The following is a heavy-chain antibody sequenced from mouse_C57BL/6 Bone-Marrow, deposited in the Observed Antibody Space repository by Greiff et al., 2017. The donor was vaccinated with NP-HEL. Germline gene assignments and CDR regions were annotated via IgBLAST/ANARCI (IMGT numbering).Heavy chain of an antibody. CDR3: TRRGYYYGSPYYFDY. CDR2: IDPETGGT. J-gene: IGHJ2*01. Sequence: VHLVESGAELVRPGASVTLSCKASGYTFTDYEMHWVKQTPVHGLEWIGAIDPETGGTAYNQKFKGKAILTADKSSSTAYMELRSLTSEDSAVYYCTRRGYYYGSPYYFDYWGQGTTLTVSS. V-gene: IGHV1-15*01. CDR1: GYTFTDYE. D-gene: IGHD1-1*01.